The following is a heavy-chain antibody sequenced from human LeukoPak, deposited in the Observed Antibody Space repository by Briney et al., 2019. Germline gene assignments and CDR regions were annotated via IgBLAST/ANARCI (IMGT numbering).Heavy chain of an antibody. CDR2: ISYDGSNK. Sequence: GGSLRLSCAASGFTSSSYGMHWVRQAPGKGLEWVAVISYDGSNKYYADSVKGRFTISRDNSKNTLYLQMNSLRAEDTAVYYCAKGGDPYSSSGWQQLGGYYFDYWGQGTLVTVSS. J-gene: IGHJ4*02. CDR1: GFTSSSYG. CDR3: AKGGDPYSSSGWQQLGGYYFDY. D-gene: IGHD6-6*01. V-gene: IGHV3-30*18.